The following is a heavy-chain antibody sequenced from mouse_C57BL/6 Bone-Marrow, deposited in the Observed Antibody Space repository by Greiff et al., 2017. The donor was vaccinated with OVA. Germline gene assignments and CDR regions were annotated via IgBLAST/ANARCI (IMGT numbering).Heavy chain of an antibody. CDR1: GYTFTDYN. CDR2: INPNNGGT. V-gene: IGHV1-22*01. J-gene: IGHJ3*01. Sequence: EVQLQQSGPELVKPGASVKMSCKASGYTFTDYNMHWVKQSHGKSLEWIGYINPNNGGTSYNQKFKGKATLTVNKSSSTAYMELRSLTSEDSAVYYCARIYYYGSSCFAYWGQGTLVTVSA. CDR3: ARIYYYGSSCFAY. D-gene: IGHD1-1*01.